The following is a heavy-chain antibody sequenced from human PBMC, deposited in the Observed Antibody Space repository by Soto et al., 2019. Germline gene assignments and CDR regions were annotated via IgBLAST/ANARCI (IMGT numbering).Heavy chain of an antibody. V-gene: IGHV1-69*01. Sequence: QVQLVQSGAEVKKPGSSVKVSCKASGGTFSSCAISWVRQAPGQGLEWMGGIIPIFGTANYAQKFQGRVTITADESTSTAYMELSSLRSEDTAVYYCARGGRELVSWSMGHDYWGQGTLVTVSS. CDR1: GGTFSSCA. CDR2: IIPIFGTA. D-gene: IGHD6-6*01. J-gene: IGHJ4*02. CDR3: ARGGRELVSWSMGHDY.